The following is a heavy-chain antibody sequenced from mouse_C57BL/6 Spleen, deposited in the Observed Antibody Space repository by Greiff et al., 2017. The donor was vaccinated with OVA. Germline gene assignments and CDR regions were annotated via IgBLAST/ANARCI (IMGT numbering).Heavy chain of an antibody. CDR2: IWTGGGT. CDR1: GFSLTSYA. V-gene: IGHV2-9-1*01. D-gene: IGHD2-2*01. J-gene: IGHJ3*01. CDR3: AISTMVTAGFAY. Sequence: VHLVESGPGLVAPSQSLSITCTVSGFSLTSYAISWVRQPPGTGLEWLGVIWTGGGTNYNSALKSRLSISKDNSKSQVFLKMNSLQTDDTARYYCAISTMVTAGFAYWGQGTLVTVSA.